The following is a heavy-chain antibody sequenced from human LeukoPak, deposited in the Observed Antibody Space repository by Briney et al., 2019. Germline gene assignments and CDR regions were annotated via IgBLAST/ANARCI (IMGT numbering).Heavy chain of an antibody. V-gene: IGHV3-74*01. CDR1: GFTVRSNA. Sequence: GGSLRLSCAASGFTVRSNAMSWVRQAPGKGLVWVSRINTDGSSTTYGDSVKGRFTISRDNAKNTVYLQLSSLRAEDTAVYYCVRASYSAATPGYWGQGTLVTVSS. CDR3: VRASYSAATPGY. J-gene: IGHJ4*02. D-gene: IGHD1-26*01. CDR2: INTDGSST.